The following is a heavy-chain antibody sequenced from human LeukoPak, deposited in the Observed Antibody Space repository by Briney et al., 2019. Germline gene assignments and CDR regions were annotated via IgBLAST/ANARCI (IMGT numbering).Heavy chain of an antibody. V-gene: IGHV3-30*18. D-gene: IGHD2-15*01. CDR2: ISYDGSNK. CDR3: AKSTRIVVVVAATDY. J-gene: IGHJ4*02. Sequence: PGGSLRLSCAASGLTFSSYGMHWVRQAPGKGLEWVAVISYDGSNKYYADSVKGRFTISRDNSKNTLYLQMNSLRAEDTAVYYCAKSTRIVVVVAATDYWGQGTLVTVSS. CDR1: GLTFSSYG.